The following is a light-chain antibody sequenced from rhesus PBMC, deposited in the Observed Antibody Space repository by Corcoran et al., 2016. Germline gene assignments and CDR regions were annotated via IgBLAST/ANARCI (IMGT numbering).Light chain of an antibody. CDR1: QGISSF. CDR2: AAS. Sequence: DILMTQSPSSLSASVGDRVTITCRASQGISSFLAWYQQKPGKAPNLLIYAASTLHSGVPLRFCGSGSGTDFSLTISSLQPEDFATYYCQQHNTFPLTFGGGTKVELK. CDR3: QQHNTFPLT. V-gene: IGKV1-25*01. J-gene: IGKJ4*01.